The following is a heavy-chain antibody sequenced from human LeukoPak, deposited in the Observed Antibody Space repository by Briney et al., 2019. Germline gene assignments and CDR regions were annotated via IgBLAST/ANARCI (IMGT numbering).Heavy chain of an antibody. J-gene: IGHJ3*02. V-gene: IGHV3-21*01. CDR3: ARDRGYCSGGSCYFDAFDI. D-gene: IGHD2-15*01. Sequence: GGSLRLSCAASGFTFSSYSMNWVRQAPGKGLEWVSSISSSSSYIYYADSVKGRFTISRDNAKNSLYPQMNSLRAEDTAVYYCARDRGYCSGGSCYFDAFDIWGQGTMVTVSS. CDR1: GFTFSSYS. CDR2: ISSSSSYI.